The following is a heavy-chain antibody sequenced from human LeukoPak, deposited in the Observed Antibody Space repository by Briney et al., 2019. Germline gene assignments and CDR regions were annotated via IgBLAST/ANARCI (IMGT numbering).Heavy chain of an antibody. CDR1: GLTFSSAW. CDR2: IKSKIDGETT. D-gene: IGHD4-11*01. V-gene: IGHV3-15*01. Sequence: GGSLRLSCAVSGLTFSSAWMSWVRQAPGKGLEWVGRIKSKIDGETTDYVAPVKGRFTISRDDSKNTLYLEMNSLQMEDTAVYFCTTDAGLQYKFDSWGQGTLVTVSS. CDR3: TTDAGLQYKFDS. J-gene: IGHJ5*01.